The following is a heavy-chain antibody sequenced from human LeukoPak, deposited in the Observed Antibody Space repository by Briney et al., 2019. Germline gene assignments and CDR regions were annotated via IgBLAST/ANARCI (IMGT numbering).Heavy chain of an antibody. V-gene: IGHV3-7*01. CDR3: AKWELYSGFYYIDY. J-gene: IGHJ4*02. CDR1: GFTFSSYW. CDR2: IKPDGSLI. D-gene: IGHD1-26*01. Sequence: GGSLRLSCAASGFTFSSYWMTWVRQSPGKGLEWVADIKPDGSLIYYVDSVKGRFTISRDNAKNSLYLQMNSLRAEDTAVYYCAKWELYSGFYYIDYWGQGTLATVSS.